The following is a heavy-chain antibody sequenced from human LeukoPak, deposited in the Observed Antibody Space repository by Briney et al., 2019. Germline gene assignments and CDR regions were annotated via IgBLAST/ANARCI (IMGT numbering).Heavy chain of an antibody. CDR1: GFTFSSNA. D-gene: IGHD1-26*01. CDR2: ITAGGDTT. J-gene: IGHJ4*02. Sequence: GGSLRLSCAASGFTFSSNAMTWVRQAPGKGLECVSAITAGGDTTYYADSVKGRFTISRDNDKNSLYLQMNSLRAEDTAVYYCARIVSGNYAAYYFDYWGQGTLVTVSS. CDR3: ARIVSGNYAAYYFDY. V-gene: IGHV3-23*01.